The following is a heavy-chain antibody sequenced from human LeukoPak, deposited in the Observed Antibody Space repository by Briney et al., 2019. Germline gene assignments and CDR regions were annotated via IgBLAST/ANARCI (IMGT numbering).Heavy chain of an antibody. V-gene: IGHV3-7*01. CDR3: ARGSSGYYCDHFQT. Sequence: GGSLRLSCAASGFTFSNHWMTWIRQAPGKGLEWVANIKQDGIEKCYADSVEGRFTVSRDNTKKTLFLQMHTLRAEDTAVYYCARGSSGYYCDHFQTWGQGSLVTVSS. CDR1: GFTFSNHW. D-gene: IGHD3-22*01. J-gene: IGHJ1*01. CDR2: IKQDGIEK.